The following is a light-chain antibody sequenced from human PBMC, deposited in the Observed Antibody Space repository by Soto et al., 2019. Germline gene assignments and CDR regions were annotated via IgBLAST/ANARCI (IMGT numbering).Light chain of an antibody. CDR2: SSN. Sequence: QSVLTQPPSASGTPGQRVTISCSGSSSNIGSKTVNWYQQVPGTAPKLLIYSSNQRPSGVPDRFSGSKSGTSSSLAISGLQSEDEADYYCASWDDSLNGPIAFATGTKVTVL. CDR1: SSNIGSKT. CDR3: ASWDDSLNGPIA. J-gene: IGLJ1*01. V-gene: IGLV1-44*01.